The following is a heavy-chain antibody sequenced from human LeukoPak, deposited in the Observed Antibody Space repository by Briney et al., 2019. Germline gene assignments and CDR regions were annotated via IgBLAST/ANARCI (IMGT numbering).Heavy chain of an antibody. D-gene: IGHD3-16*01. CDR2: ISYDGSNE. Sequence: GGSLRLSCAASGFTFDDYGMSWVRQAPGKGLEWVAIISYDGSNEYYADSVKGRFTISRDNAKNTLYLQMNSLRAEDTAVYYCARVRWGGLYYFDYWGQGTLVTVSS. J-gene: IGHJ4*02. CDR1: GFTFDDYG. CDR3: ARVRWGGLYYFDY. V-gene: IGHV3-30*03.